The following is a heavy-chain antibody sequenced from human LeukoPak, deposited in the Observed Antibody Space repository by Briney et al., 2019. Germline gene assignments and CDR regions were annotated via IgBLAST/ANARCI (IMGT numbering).Heavy chain of an antibody. Sequence: ASVKVSCKASGYTFTSYDINWVRQATGQGLEWMGWMNLNSGNTGYAQKFQGRVTMTRNTSISTAYMELSSLRSEDTAVYYCARDQRQWLVRYAFDIWGQGTMVTVSS. CDR1: GYTFTSYD. V-gene: IGHV1-8*01. J-gene: IGHJ3*02. CDR3: ARDQRQWLVRYAFDI. D-gene: IGHD6-19*01. CDR2: MNLNSGNT.